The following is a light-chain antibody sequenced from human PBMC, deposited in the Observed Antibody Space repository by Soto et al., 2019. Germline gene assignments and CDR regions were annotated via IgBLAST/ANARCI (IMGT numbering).Light chain of an antibody. J-gene: IGLJ3*02. CDR1: SSDVGGYHY. Sequence: QSVLTQPPSASESPGQSVTISCTGTSSDVGGYHYVSWYQHHPGRAPKLLIYEVFNRPSGISDRFSGSKSGDTASLTISGLQAEDEADYYCISYIPSTTTHWVFGGGTKLTVL. V-gene: IGLV2-18*02. CDR2: EVF. CDR3: ISYIPSTTTHWV.